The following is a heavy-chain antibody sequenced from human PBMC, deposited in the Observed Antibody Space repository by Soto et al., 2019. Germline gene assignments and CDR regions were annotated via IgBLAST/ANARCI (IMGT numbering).Heavy chain of an antibody. Sequence: GGSLRLSCAASGFTVSSNYMSWVRQAPGKGLEWVSVIYSGGSTYYADSVKGRFTISRDNSKNTLYLQMNSLRAEDTAVYYCARDGGIQPEQPTYYYYYYYMDVWGKGTTVTVSS. D-gene: IGHD5-18*01. CDR2: IYSGGST. J-gene: IGHJ6*03. CDR3: ARDGGIQPEQPTYYYYYYYMDV. V-gene: IGHV3-66*01. CDR1: GFTVSSNY.